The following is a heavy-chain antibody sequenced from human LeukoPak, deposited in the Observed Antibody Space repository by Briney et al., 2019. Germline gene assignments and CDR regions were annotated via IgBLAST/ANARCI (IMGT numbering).Heavy chain of an antibody. CDR2: IRYDGSNK. D-gene: IGHD3-10*01. V-gene: IGHV3-30*02. J-gene: IGHJ5*02. CDR3: AKDGIETMVRGSGWFDP. CDR1: GFTFSSYG. Sequence: PGGSLRLSCAASGFTFSSYGMHWVRQAPGKGLEWVAFIRYDGSNKYYADSVNGRFTISRDNSKNTLYLQMNSLRAEDTAVYYCAKDGIETMVRGSGWFDPWGQGTLVTVSS.